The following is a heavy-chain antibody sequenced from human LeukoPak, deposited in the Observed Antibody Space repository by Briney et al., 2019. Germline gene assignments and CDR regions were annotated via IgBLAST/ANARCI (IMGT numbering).Heavy chain of an antibody. Sequence: SETLSLTCTVSGGSISSSSYYWGWIRQPPGKGLEWIGSIYYSGSTYYNPSLKSRVTISVDTSKNQFSLKLSSVTAADTAVYYCARVWGSSSYFDYWGQGTLVTVSS. V-gene: IGHV4-39*07. CDR1: GGSISSSSYY. CDR2: IYYSGST. D-gene: IGHD6-6*01. J-gene: IGHJ4*02. CDR3: ARVWGSSSYFDY.